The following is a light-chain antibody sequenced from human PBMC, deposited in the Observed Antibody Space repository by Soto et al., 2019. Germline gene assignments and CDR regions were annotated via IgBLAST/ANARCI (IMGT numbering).Light chain of an antibody. CDR2: AAS. Sequence: EIVMTQSPATLSVSPGERATLSCRAGQSVNTNLAWYQQKPGQAPRLLIDAASTRATGIPARFSGSGSGAEFTLTISSPQSEDFAIYNCQQYNNWPRTFGQGTKVEIK. V-gene: IGKV3-15*01. CDR3: QQYNNWPRT. J-gene: IGKJ1*01. CDR1: QSVNTN.